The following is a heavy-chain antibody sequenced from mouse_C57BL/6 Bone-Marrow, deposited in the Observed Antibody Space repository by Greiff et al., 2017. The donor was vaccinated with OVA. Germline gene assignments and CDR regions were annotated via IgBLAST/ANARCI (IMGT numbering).Heavy chain of an antibody. D-gene: IGHD3-2*02. J-gene: IGHJ4*01. V-gene: IGHV1-81*01. CDR3: ARGQLRLRFYAMDY. Sequence: QVQLKQSGAELARPGASVKLSCKASGYTFTSYGISWVKQRTGQGLEWIGEIYPRSGNTYYNEKFKGKATLTADKSSSTAYMELRSLTSEDSAVYFCARGQLRLRFYAMDYWGQGTSVTVSA. CDR2: IYPRSGNT. CDR1: GYTFTSYG.